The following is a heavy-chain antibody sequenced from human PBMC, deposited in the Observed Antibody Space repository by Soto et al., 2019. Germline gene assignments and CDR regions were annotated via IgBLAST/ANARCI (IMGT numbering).Heavy chain of an antibody. CDR1: GLTFSDRY. Sequence: EVQLVESGGGLVQPGGSLRLSCAASGLTFSDRYMDWVRQAPGKGLEWVGRIRKKTNSYTTEYAASVKGRFIISRDDSTNSLYLQMSSLKTEDTAVYYCTTVTTVAYYFDYWGQGTLVTVSS. V-gene: IGHV3-72*01. CDR3: TTVTTVAYYFDY. D-gene: IGHD4-17*01. CDR2: IRKKTNSYTT. J-gene: IGHJ4*02.